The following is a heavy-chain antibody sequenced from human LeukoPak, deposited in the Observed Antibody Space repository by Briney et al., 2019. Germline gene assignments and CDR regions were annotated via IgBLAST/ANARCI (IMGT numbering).Heavy chain of an antibody. CDR3: ARGDDYKSTLFDY. CDR2: ISYSGTT. Sequence: SETLSLTCTVPGGSISSYYWNWIPQPPGKGLEWIGYISYSGTTNYNPSLKSRVTISVDTSKKQFSLKLTSATAADTAVYYCARGDDYKSTLFDYWGQGTLVTVSS. D-gene: IGHD5-12*01. J-gene: IGHJ4*02. V-gene: IGHV4-59*01. CDR1: GGSISSYY.